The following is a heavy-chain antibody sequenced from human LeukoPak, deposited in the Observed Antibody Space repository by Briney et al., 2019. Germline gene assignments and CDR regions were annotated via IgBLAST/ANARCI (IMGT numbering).Heavy chain of an antibody. CDR2: VFFEGNT. J-gene: IGHJ4*02. CDR1: GVSMSGAY. D-gene: IGHD1-14*01. V-gene: IGHV4-59*08. CDR3: AKHTSITHAHFDY. Sequence: SETLSLTCTVSGVSMSGAYWSWIRQPPGKGLEWIGYVFFEGNTRYNPSLSSRLTISIDTSRSQFSLKLNSVTAADTAVYYCAKHTSITHAHFDYWGQGTLVTVSS.